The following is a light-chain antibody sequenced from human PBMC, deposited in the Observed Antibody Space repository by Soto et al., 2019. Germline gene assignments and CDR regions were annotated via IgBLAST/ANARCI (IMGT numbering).Light chain of an antibody. CDR1: QSVNSNY. CDR2: GAS. J-gene: IGKJ1*01. CDR3: QQYDSTPPT. Sequence: EIVLTQSPGTLSLSPGDRATLSCRASQSVNSNYLAWYQRKPGQAPRLLIYGASNRATDIPYRFSASGSGTDFSLTITRLEAEDFAVYYCQQYDSTPPTFGQGTKL. V-gene: IGKV3-20*01.